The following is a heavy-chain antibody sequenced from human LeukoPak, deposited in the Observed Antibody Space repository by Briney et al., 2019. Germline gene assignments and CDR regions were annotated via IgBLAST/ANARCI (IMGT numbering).Heavy chain of an antibody. J-gene: IGHJ4*02. D-gene: IGHD6-13*01. Sequence: PSDTLSLTCTVSGGSINSGSYSWTWIRQPAGKGLDWIGRIYTSGSTNYNPSLKSRVTISVDTSKNQFSLKLSSVTAADTAVYYCARNIIAAAGTADYWGQGTLVTVSS. CDR1: GGSINSGSYS. CDR2: IYTSGST. CDR3: ARNIIAAAGTADY. V-gene: IGHV4-61*02.